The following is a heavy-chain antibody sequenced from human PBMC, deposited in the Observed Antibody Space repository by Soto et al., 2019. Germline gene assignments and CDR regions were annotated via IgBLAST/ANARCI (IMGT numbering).Heavy chain of an antibody. J-gene: IGHJ5*02. D-gene: IGHD3-22*01. CDR2: IVVGIGNT. CDR1: GFTFTSSA. V-gene: IGHV1-58*02. CDR3: AASPFCDSSGVFS. Sequence: ASVKVSCKASGFTFTSSAMQWVRQARGQRLEWTGWIVVGIGNTNYAQKFQERVTITRDLSTSTAYMELSSLRSEDTAVYYCAASPFCDSSGVFSWGQGTLVTVSS.